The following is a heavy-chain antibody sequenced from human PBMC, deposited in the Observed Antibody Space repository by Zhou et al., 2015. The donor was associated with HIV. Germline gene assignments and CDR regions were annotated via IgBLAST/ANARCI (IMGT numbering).Heavy chain of an antibody. V-gene: IGHV1-69*01. CDR1: GGTFSSYA. J-gene: IGHJ6*02. CDR2: IIPIFGTA. CDR3: ARDRMRERFGEFPYYYYGMDV. D-gene: IGHD3-10*01. Sequence: QVQLVQSGAEVKKPGSSVKVSCKASGGTFSSYAISWVRQAPGQGLEWMGGIIPIFGTANYAQKFQGRVTITADESTSTAYMELSSLRSEDTAVYYCARDRMRERFGEFPYYYYGMDVWGQGTTVTVSS.